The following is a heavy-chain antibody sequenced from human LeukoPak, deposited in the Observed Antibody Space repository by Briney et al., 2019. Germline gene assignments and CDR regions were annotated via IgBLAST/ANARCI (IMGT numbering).Heavy chain of an antibody. CDR3: TRGSIAYYYMDV. CDR1: GGSISSYA. V-gene: IGHV4-59*01. J-gene: IGHJ6*03. Sequence: SETLSLSCTVSGGSISSYARSWVRQPPGKGLEWIGNIYYSGSTTYNPSLKSRVTMSVDTSKNQFSLKLSSVTAADTAVYYCTRGSIAYYYMDVWGKGTTVTISS. D-gene: IGHD3-22*01. CDR2: IYYSGST.